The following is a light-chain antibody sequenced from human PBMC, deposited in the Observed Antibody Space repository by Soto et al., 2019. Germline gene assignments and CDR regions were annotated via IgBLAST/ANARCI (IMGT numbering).Light chain of an antibody. CDR3: QTWGTGIHV. V-gene: IGLV4-69*01. CDR1: SGHSSYA. Sequence: QSVLTQSPSASASLGASVKLTCTLSSGHSSYAIAWHQQQPEKGPRYLMKLNSDGRHSKGDGIPDRFSGSSSGAERYLIISSLQSEDEADYYCQTWGTGIHVFGTGTKVTVI. J-gene: IGLJ1*01. CDR2: LNSDGRH.